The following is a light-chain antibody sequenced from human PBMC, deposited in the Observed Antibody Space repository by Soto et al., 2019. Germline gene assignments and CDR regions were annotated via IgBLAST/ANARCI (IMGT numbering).Light chain of an antibody. V-gene: IGKV1-39*01. CDR1: QSISRY. CDR3: QQSYSTPPWT. J-gene: IGKJ1*01. Sequence: DIQMTQSPSSLSASVGDRVTITCRVSQSISRYLNWYQQKPGKAPKLLMYAASSLQSGVPSRFSGSGSGTDFTLTISSLQPEDFATYYCQQSYSTPPWTFGQGTKVEIK. CDR2: AAS.